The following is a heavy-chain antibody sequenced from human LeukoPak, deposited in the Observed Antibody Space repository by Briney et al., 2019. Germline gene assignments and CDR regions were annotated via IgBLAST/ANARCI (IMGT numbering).Heavy chain of an antibody. CDR1: GFTFSNYA. V-gene: IGHV3-7*03. Sequence: PGGSLRLSCAASGFTFSNYAMNWARQASGKGLEWVASINHNGNVNYYVDSVKGRFTISRDNAKNSLYLQMSNLRAEDTAVYFCARGGGLDVWGQGATVTVSS. D-gene: IGHD3-16*01. CDR2: INHNGNVN. CDR3: ARGGGLDV. J-gene: IGHJ6*02.